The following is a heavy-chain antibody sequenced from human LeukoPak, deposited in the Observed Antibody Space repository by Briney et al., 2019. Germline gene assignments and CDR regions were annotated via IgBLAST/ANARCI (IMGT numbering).Heavy chain of an antibody. CDR3: ARAETYYYDSSGPAAFDI. CDR2: ISSSGSTI. Sequence: PGGSLRLSCAASGSTFSSHSMNWVRQAPGKGLEWVSSISSSGSTIYYADSVKGRFTISRDNAKNSLYLQMNSLRAEDTAVYYCARAETYYYDSSGPAAFDIWGQGTMVTVSS. D-gene: IGHD3-22*01. J-gene: IGHJ3*02. CDR1: GSTFSSHS. V-gene: IGHV3-21*04.